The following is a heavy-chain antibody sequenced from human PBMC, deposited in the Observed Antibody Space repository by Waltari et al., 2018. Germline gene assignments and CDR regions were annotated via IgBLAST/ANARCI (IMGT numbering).Heavy chain of an antibody. V-gene: IGHV3-23*01. Sequence: EVQLLESGGGLVQPGGSLRLSCAASGFTFSSYAMSWVRQAPGKGLEWVSAISGSGGSTYYADSVKGRFTISRDNSKNTLYLQMNSLRAEDTAVYYCAKDGDVEIATITPTTLDYWGQGTLVTVSS. CDR3: AKDGDVEIATITPTTLDY. CDR2: ISGSGGST. J-gene: IGHJ4*02. CDR1: GFTFSSYA. D-gene: IGHD5-12*01.